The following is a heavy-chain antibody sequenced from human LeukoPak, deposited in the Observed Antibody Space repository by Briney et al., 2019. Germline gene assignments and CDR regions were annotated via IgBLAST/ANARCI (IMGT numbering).Heavy chain of an antibody. CDR2: IYHSGST. CDR1: GGSISSGGYS. V-gene: IGHV4-30-2*01. J-gene: IGHJ4*02. D-gene: IGHD6-13*01. CDR3: ARGPPWYSSPGQFDY. Sequence: PSETLSLTCAVSGGSISSGGYSWSWIRQPPGKGLEWIGYIYHSGSTYYNPSLKSRVTISVDRSKNQFSLKLSSVTAADTAVYYCARGPPWYSSPGQFDYWGQGTLVTVSS.